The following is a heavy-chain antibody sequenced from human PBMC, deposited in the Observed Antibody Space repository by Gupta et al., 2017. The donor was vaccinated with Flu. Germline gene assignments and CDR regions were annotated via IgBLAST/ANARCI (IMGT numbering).Heavy chain of an antibody. J-gene: IGHJ6*02. CDR1: RGSSSSSNHY. Sequence: QLQLQESGPRLVKPSESLSLTCTVSRGSSSSSNHYWGWFRQAPGKGLGWIGNINYSGSTNYKPSLNSRVAIDVDTSKNQFSLRLDSVTAADTAVYYCGRHPGYCSSGSCSGYYVVDVWGQGTTVTVSS. CDR2: INYSGST. D-gene: IGHD2-15*01. CDR3: GRHPGYCSSGSCSGYYVVDV. V-gene: IGHV4-39*01.